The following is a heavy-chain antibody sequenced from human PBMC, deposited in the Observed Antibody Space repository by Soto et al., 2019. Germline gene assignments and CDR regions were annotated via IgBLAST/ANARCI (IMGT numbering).Heavy chain of an antibody. CDR2: IKPDGSEK. Sequence: GGSLRLSCDGSAFSLGSYWMGWVRQAPGKALEWVANIKPDGSEKYYVDSVKGRFTISRDNTKNSLYLQMSTLRPEDTPIYYCARDYEFGFDIWGQGTLVTVSS. V-gene: IGHV3-7*01. J-gene: IGHJ3*02. CDR1: AFSLGSYW. CDR3: ARDYEFGFDI. D-gene: IGHD3-22*01.